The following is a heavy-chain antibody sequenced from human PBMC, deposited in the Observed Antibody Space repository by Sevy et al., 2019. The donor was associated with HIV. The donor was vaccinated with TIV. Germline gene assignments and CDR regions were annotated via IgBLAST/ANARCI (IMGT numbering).Heavy chain of an antibody. V-gene: IGHV3-7*04. CDR2: IKRDGSER. CDR3: ARGHYGP. CDR1: GFTFSDDW. J-gene: IGHJ4*01. D-gene: IGHD3-10*01. Sequence: GGSLRLSCVASGFTFSDDWMHWVRQAPGRGVEWLANIKRDGSERNYVGSVKGRFTISRDNAKSTLYLQLNSLRVDVTALYYCARGHYGPWGHGTLVTVSS.